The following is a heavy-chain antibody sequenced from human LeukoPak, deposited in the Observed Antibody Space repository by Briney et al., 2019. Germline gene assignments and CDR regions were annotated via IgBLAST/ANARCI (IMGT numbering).Heavy chain of an antibody. Sequence: PSETLSLTCTVSGGSISSSSYYWGWIRQPPGKGLEWIGSIYYSGSTYYNPSLKSRVTISVDTSKNQFSLKLSSVTAADTAVYYCATYWGSYPYMDVWGKGTTVTVSS. CDR2: IYYSGST. CDR3: ATYWGSYPYMDV. CDR1: GGSISSSSYY. V-gene: IGHV4-39*07. J-gene: IGHJ6*03. D-gene: IGHD1-26*01.